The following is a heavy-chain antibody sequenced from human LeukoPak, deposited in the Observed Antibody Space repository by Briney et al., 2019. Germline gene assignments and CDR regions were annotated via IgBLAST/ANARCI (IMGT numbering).Heavy chain of an antibody. Sequence: SETLSLTCTVSGGSISSGSYYWSWIRQPAGKGLEWIGRIYTSGSTNYNPSLKSRVTISVDTSKNQFSLKLSSVTAADTAVYYCAREELDYGFDYWGQGTLVTVSS. J-gene: IGHJ4*02. CDR3: AREELDYGFDY. V-gene: IGHV4-61*02. CDR2: IYTSGST. CDR1: GGSISSGSYY. D-gene: IGHD4-17*01.